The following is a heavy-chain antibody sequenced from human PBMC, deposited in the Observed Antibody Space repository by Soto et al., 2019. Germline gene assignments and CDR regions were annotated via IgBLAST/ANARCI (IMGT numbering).Heavy chain of an antibody. CDR1: GFTFSSYA. CDR2: ISGSGGST. V-gene: IGHV3-23*01. CDR3: AKGSGYYYNYGMDV. J-gene: IGHJ6*02. Sequence: PVGSLGLSCAVSGFTFSSYAMSWVRQAPGKGLEWVSAISGSGGSTYYADSVKGRFTISRDNSKNTLYLQMNSLRAEDTAVYYCAKGSGYYYNYGMDVWGQGTTVTVSS. D-gene: IGHD3-3*01.